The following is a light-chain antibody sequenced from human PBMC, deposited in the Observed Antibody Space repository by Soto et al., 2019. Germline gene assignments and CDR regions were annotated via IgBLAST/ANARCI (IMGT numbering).Light chain of an antibody. J-gene: IGKJ1*01. Sequence: EIVLTQSPGTLALSPGERATLSCRASQSVSSSYLAWYQQKPGQAHRLLIYGADSRATGIPDRFSGSVSGTDFTITMSRLEHDEFAVYYCQQYGSSPPWTCGQGTKVEIK. V-gene: IGKV3-20*01. CDR1: QSVSSSY. CDR2: GAD. CDR3: QQYGSSPPWT.